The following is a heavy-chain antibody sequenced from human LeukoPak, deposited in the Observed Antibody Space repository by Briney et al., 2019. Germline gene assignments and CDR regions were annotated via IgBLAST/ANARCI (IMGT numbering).Heavy chain of an antibody. Sequence: VASVKVSCKASGYTFTSYYMHWVRHAPGQGLEWMGIINPSGGSTSYAQKFQGRVTMTKDMSTSTVYMELSSLRSEDTAVYYCAGDFNYYDSSGYSNWFDPWGQGTLVTVSS. CDR3: AGDFNYYDSSGYSNWFDP. CDR1: GYTFTSYY. D-gene: IGHD3-22*01. V-gene: IGHV1-46*01. CDR2: INPSGGST. J-gene: IGHJ5*02.